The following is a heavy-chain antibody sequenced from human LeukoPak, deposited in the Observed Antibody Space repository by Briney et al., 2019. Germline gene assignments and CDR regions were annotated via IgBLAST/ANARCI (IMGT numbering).Heavy chain of an antibody. CDR2: MSYYGSDK. CDR1: GFTFSTFR. Sequence: GRSLRLSCAASGFTFSTFRMHWVRQAPGRGLEWVAIMSYYGSDKSYADSVKGRFTISRDNSKNTLYLQMNSLRSEDTAVYYCASLAGSSGWSPTHDAFDIWGQGTMVTVSS. J-gene: IGHJ3*02. CDR3: ASLAGSSGWSPTHDAFDI. V-gene: IGHV3-30*03. D-gene: IGHD6-19*01.